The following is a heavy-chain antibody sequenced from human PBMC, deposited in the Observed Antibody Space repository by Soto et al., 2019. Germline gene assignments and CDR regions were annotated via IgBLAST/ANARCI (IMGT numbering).Heavy chain of an antibody. CDR3: ARDGGSGSHYYYGMDV. D-gene: IGHD3-10*01. J-gene: IGHJ6*02. V-gene: IGHV1-46*01. CDR1: GYTFTSYY. CDR2: INPSGGST. Sequence: GASVKVSCKASGYTFTSYYMHWVRQAPGQGLEWMGIINPSGGSTSYAQKFQGRVTMTRDTSKNQFSLKLSSVTAADTAVYYCARDGGSGSHYYYGMDVWGQGTTVTVSS.